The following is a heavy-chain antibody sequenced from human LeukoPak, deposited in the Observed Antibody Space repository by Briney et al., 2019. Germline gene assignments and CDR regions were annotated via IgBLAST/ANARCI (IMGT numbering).Heavy chain of an antibody. CDR3: AKTIYYYDSSGSDY. Sequence: PGGSLRLSCVASGFTLRTYAMHWVRQAPGKGLEWVSAISGSGGSTYYADSVKGRFTISRDNSKNTLYLQMNSLRAEDTAVYYCAKTIYYYDSSGSDYWGQGTLVTVSS. D-gene: IGHD3-22*01. V-gene: IGHV3-23*01. CDR2: ISGSGGST. CDR1: GFTLRTYA. J-gene: IGHJ4*02.